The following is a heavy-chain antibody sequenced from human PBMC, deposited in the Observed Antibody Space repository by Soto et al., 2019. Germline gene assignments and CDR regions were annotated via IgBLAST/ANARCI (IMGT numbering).Heavy chain of an antibody. CDR1: GFTFSSYG. CDR2: IWYDGSNK. V-gene: IGHV3-33*01. CDR3: ARDRGYGSGSYYYNWFDP. D-gene: IGHD3-10*01. J-gene: IGHJ5*02. Sequence: GGSLRLSCAASGFTFSSYGMHWVRQAPGKGLEWVAVIWYDGSNKYYADSVKGRFTISRDNSKNTLYLQMNSLRAEDTAVYYCARDRGYGSGSYYYNWFDPWGQGTLVTVSS.